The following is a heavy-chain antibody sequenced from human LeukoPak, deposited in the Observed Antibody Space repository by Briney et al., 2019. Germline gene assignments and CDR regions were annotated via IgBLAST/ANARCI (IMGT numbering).Heavy chain of an antibody. CDR1: GFSLSTSGVG. J-gene: IGHJ3*02. V-gene: IGHV2-5*01. CDR3: AHSLIDILTGYSYDAFDI. D-gene: IGHD3-9*01. Sequence: ESGPTLVKPTQTLTLTCTFSGFSLSTSGVGVGWIRQPPGKALEWLALIYWNDDKRYSPSLKSRLTITKDTSKNQVVLTMTNMDPVDTATYYCAHSLIDILTGYSYDAFDIWGQGTMVTVSP. CDR2: IYWNDDK.